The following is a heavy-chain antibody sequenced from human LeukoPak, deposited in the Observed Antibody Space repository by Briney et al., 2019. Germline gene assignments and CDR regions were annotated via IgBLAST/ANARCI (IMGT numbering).Heavy chain of an antibody. Sequence: ASVKVSCKASGYTFTSYGISWVRQAPGQGLEWMGWISAYNGNTNYAQKLQGRVTMTTDTSTSTAYMELRSLRSDGTAVYYCARETYYDFWSGYGDYYYYMDVWGKGTTVTVSS. D-gene: IGHD3-3*01. CDR1: GYTFTSYG. V-gene: IGHV1-18*01. J-gene: IGHJ6*03. CDR3: ARETYYDFWSGYGDYYYYMDV. CDR2: ISAYNGNT.